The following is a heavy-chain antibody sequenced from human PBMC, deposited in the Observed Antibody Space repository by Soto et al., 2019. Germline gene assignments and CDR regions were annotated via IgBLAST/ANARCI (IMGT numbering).Heavy chain of an antibody. CDR1: GFTFSRHA. D-gene: IGHD1-26*01. CDR2: LSDSGGSI. J-gene: IGHJ6*02. CDR3: GKGRSYYYYYGVDI. Sequence: GGSLRLSCTASGFTFSRHAMTWVRQAPGKGLEWVSGLSDSGGSIYYADSVKGRFTISRDNSKNTLYLQMNSLRAEDTAVYYCGKGRSYYYYYGVDIWGQGTTVTVSS. V-gene: IGHV3-23*01.